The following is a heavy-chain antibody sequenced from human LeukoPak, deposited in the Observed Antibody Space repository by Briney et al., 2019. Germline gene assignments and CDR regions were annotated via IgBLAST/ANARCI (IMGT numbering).Heavy chain of an antibody. CDR2: ISSSGSTI. CDR1: GFTFSSYE. Sequence: GGSLRLSCAASGFTFSSYEMNWVRQAPGKGLEWVSYISSSGSTIYYADSVKGRFTISRDNAKNSLYLQMNSLRAEDTAVYYCARDHPYGSGSYDFDYWGQGTLVTVSS. J-gene: IGHJ4*02. V-gene: IGHV3-48*03. CDR3: ARDHPYGSGSYDFDY. D-gene: IGHD3-10*01.